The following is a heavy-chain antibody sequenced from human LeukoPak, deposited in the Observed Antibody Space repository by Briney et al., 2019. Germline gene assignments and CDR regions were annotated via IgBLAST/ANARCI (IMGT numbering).Heavy chain of an antibody. V-gene: IGHV1-2*02. CDR2: INPNSGGT. J-gene: IGHJ3*02. Sequence: ASVKVSCKASGYTFTGYYMHWVRQAPGQGLEWMGWINPNSGGTNYAQKFQGRVTVTRNTSISTAYMELSRLRSDDTAVYYCARGEYSSGWYPNDAFDIWGQGTMVTVSS. D-gene: IGHD6-19*01. CDR1: GYTFTGYY. CDR3: ARGEYSSGWYPNDAFDI.